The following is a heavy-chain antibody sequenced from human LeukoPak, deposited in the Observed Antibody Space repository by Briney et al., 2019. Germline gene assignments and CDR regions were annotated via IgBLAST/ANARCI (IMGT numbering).Heavy chain of an antibody. D-gene: IGHD3-3*01. CDR3: ARGAHYDFWSGDPTYYFDY. V-gene: IGHV1-18*01. CDR2: ISAYNGNT. CDR1: GYTFTSYD. J-gene: IGHJ4*02. Sequence: PGASVKVSCKASGYTFTSYDINWVRQATGQGLEWMGWISAYNGNTNYAQKLQGRVTMTTDTSTSTAYMELRSLRSDDTAVYYCARGAHYDFWSGDPTYYFDYWGQGTLVTVSS.